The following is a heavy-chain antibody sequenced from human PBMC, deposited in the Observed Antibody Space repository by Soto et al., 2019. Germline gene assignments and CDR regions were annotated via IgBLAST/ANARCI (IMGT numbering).Heavy chain of an antibody. CDR3: ARGGSESDY. V-gene: IGHV3-7*01. CDR1: GFTFSTYW. J-gene: IGHJ4*02. Sequence: EVQLVESGGGLVQPGGSLRLSCAASGFTFSTYWMTWVRQAPGQGLEWVANIKEDGSDKNYVDSVKGRFTISRDNAKNSLYLRMNSLRVEDTALYYCARGGSESDYWGQGTLVIVSS. CDR2: IKEDGSDK.